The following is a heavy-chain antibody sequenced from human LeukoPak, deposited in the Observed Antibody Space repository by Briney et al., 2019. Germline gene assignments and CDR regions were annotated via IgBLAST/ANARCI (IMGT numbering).Heavy chain of an antibody. Sequence: PGGSLRLSCAASGFTFDDYTMHWVRQAPGKGLEWVSLINWDGGNTYYADSVKGRFTISRDNSKNSLYLQMNSLRAEDTALYYCAKDSSSRRGYFDYWGQGTLVTVSS. J-gene: IGHJ4*02. D-gene: IGHD6-13*01. V-gene: IGHV3-43D*04. CDR3: AKDSSSRRGYFDY. CDR1: GFTFDDYT. CDR2: INWDGGNT.